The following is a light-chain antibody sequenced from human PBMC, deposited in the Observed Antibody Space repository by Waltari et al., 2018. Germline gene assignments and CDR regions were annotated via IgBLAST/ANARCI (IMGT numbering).Light chain of an antibody. CDR1: QSISTN. Sequence: EIVMTQSPATLSVSPGERATLSCRAIQSISTNLAWYQQKSGHAPSFLVYGASTRATGIPARFSGSGSGTEFCLTISSLQSEDFAVYYCQQYNNWPYTFGQGTKLEIK. CDR3: QQYNNWPYT. V-gene: IGKV3-15*01. J-gene: IGKJ2*01. CDR2: GAS.